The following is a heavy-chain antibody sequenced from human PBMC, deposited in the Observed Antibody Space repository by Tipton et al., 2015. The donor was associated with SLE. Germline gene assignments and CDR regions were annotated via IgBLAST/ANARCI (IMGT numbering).Heavy chain of an antibody. J-gene: IGHJ6*03. D-gene: IGHD6-13*01. CDR2: IYYSGST. CDR1: GFTFDDYA. CDR3: ARSQQLSYMDV. Sequence: LKLSCAASGFTFDDYAMHWVRQAPGKGLEWIGYIYYSGSTNYNPSLKSRVTISVDTSKNQFSLKLSSVTAADTAVYYCARSQQLSYMDVWGKGTTVTVSS. V-gene: IGHV4-59*01.